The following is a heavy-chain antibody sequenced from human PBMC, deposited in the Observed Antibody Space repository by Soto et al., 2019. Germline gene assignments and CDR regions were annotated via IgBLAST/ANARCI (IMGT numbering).Heavy chain of an antibody. CDR1: GFTFSSYW. D-gene: IGHD3-16*02. V-gene: IGHV3-7*01. Sequence: GGSLRLSCAASGFTFSSYWMSWVRQAPGKGLEWVANIKQDGSEKYYVDSVKGRFTISRDNAKNSLYLQMNSLRAEDTAVYYCARGGNDYIWGSYRYGALYYMDVWGKGTTVTVSS. J-gene: IGHJ6*03. CDR2: IKQDGSEK. CDR3: ARGGNDYIWGSYRYGALYYMDV.